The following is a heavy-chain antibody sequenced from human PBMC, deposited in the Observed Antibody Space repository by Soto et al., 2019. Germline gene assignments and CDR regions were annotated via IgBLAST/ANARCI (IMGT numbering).Heavy chain of an antibody. CDR3: AKDLWFGELVSYYYYYMDV. D-gene: IGHD3-10*01. CDR1: GFTFSSYA. V-gene: IGHV3-23*01. J-gene: IGHJ6*03. CDR2: ISGSGGST. Sequence: GGSLRLSCAAYGFTFSSYAMSWVRQAPGKGLEWVSAISGSGGSTYYADSVKGRFTISRDNSKNTLYLQMNSLRAEDTAVYYCAKDLWFGELVSYYYYYMDVWGKGTTVTVSS.